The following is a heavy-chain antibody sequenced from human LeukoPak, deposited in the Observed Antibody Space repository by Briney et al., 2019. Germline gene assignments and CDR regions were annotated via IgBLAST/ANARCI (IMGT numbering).Heavy chain of an antibody. CDR2: IWYDGSNK. J-gene: IGHJ4*02. V-gene: IGHV3-33*01. Sequence: GGSLRLSCAASGFTLSSYGMHWVRQAPGKGLEWVAVIWYDGSNKYYADSVKGRFTISRDNAKNSLYLQMNSLRAEDTAVYYCARDYDYVWGTYRYYYFDYWGQGTLVTVSS. D-gene: IGHD3-16*02. CDR1: GFTLSSYG. CDR3: ARDYDYVWGTYRYYYFDY.